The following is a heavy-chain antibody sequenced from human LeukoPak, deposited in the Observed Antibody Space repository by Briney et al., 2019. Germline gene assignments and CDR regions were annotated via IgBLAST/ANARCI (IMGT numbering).Heavy chain of an antibody. CDR1: GFTFSSYG. CDR3: AKEDEKGGYSYGGIDY. D-gene: IGHD5-18*01. J-gene: IGHJ4*02. CDR2: IRYDGSNK. Sequence: PGGSLRLSCAASGFTFSSYGMHWVRQAPGKGLEWVAFIRYDGSNKYYADSVKGRFTISRDNSKNTLYLQMNSLRAEDTAVYYCAKEDEKGGYSYGGIDYWGQGTLVTVSS. V-gene: IGHV3-30*02.